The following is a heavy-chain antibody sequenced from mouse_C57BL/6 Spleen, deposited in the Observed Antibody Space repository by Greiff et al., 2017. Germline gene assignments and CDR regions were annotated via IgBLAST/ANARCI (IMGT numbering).Heavy chain of an antibody. CDR3: AREGGYGEYYFDY. D-gene: IGHD2-2*01. CDR2: ISDGGSYT. Sequence: EVQRVESGGGLVKPGGSLKLSCAASGFTFSSYAMSWVRQTPEKRLEWVATISDGGSYTYYPDNVKGRFTISRDNAKNNLYLQMSHLKSEDTAMYYCAREGGYGEYYFDYWGQGTTLTVSS. V-gene: IGHV5-4*01. CDR1: GFTFSSYA. J-gene: IGHJ2*01.